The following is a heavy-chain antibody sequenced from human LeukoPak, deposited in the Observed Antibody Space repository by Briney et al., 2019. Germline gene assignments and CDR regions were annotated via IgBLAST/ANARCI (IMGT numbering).Heavy chain of an antibody. CDR3: ARGRGFDY. D-gene: IGHD5-12*01. CDR2: INHSGST. J-gene: IGHJ4*02. Sequence: PSETLSLTCAVYGGSFSGYYWSWIRQPPGKGLGWIGEINHSGSTNYNPSLKSRVTISVDTSKNQFSLKPSSVTAADTAVYYCARGRGFDYWGQGTLVTVSS. CDR1: GGSFSGYY. V-gene: IGHV4-34*01.